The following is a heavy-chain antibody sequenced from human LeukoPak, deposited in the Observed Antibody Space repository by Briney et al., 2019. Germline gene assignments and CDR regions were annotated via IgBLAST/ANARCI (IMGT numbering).Heavy chain of an antibody. D-gene: IGHD3-10*01. Sequence: GASVKVSCKASGSTFSSYAISWVRQAPGQGLEWMGGIIPIFGTANYAQKFQGRVTITADKSTSTAYMELSSLRSEDTAVYYCARDPVGLWFGEFDYWGQGTLVIVSS. J-gene: IGHJ4*02. V-gene: IGHV1-69*06. CDR1: GSTFSSYA. CDR2: IIPIFGTA. CDR3: ARDPVGLWFGEFDY.